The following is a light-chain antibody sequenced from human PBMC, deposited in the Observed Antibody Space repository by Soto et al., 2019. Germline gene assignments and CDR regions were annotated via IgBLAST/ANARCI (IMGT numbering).Light chain of an antibody. CDR2: AAS. CDR3: LQDYNCPWT. Sequence: ITMTQSPSSRSWSLGKSVTSTGRASQGIRNDLGWYQQKPGKAPRLLIYAASSLQSGVPARFSGSGSGTDFTLTISSLQPEDFATYYCLQDYNCPWTFGQGTKVDIK. J-gene: IGKJ1*01. CDR1: QGIRND. V-gene: IGKV1-6*01.